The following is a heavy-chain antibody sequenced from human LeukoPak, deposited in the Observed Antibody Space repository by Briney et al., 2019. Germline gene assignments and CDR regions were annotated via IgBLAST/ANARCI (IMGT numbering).Heavy chain of an antibody. Sequence: GGSLRLSCAASGFTFSSYAMSWVRQAPGKGLEWVSAISGSGGSTYYADFVKGRFTISRDSSKNTLYLQMNSPRAEDTAVYYCAKARTSPYCSGGTCYSDYWGQGTLVTVSS. CDR3: AKARTSPYCSGGTCYSDY. D-gene: IGHD2-15*01. J-gene: IGHJ4*02. CDR1: GFTFSSYA. CDR2: ISGSGGST. V-gene: IGHV3-23*01.